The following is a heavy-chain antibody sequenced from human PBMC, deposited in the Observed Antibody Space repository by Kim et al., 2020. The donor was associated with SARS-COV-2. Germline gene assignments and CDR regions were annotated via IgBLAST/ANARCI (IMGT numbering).Heavy chain of an antibody. CDR2: TNEDGSIT. D-gene: IGHD3-16*01. Sequence: GGSLRLSCAASGFTFSRYRMHWVRQAPGKGLVWVSRTNEDGSITNHADSVKGRFTISRDNAKNTVYLQMNNLRAEDTAVYYCVRALCGRQDIWGQGTMVTVAS. CDR3: VRALCGRQDI. J-gene: IGHJ3*02. CDR1: GFTFSRYR. V-gene: IGHV3-74*01.